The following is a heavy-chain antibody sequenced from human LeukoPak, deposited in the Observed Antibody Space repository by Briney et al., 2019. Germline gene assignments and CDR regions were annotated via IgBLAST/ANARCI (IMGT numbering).Heavy chain of an antibody. D-gene: IGHD6-6*01. V-gene: IGHV3-74*01. Sequence: GGSLRLSCATSGFTFSTYWMTWVRQAPGKGLVWVSRISPTGSTTSYADSVKGRFTVSRDNAKNTLYLQVNNLRAEDTAVYYCARGPNSNWSGLDFWGQGTLLTVSS. CDR1: GFTFSTYW. CDR3: ARGPNSNWSGLDF. CDR2: ISPTGSTT. J-gene: IGHJ4*02.